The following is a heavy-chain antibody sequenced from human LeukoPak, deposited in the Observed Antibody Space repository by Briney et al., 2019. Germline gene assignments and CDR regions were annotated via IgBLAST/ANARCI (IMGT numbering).Heavy chain of an antibody. V-gene: IGHV5-51*01. CDR3: ARLGSGWFSFFYY. Sequence: PGESLKISCKCSGYSFTSYWIGWVRQMPGKGLEWMGIIYPGDSDTRYSPSFKGQVTISADKSISTAYMQSSSVRASDTAMYYCARLGSGWFSFFYYWGQGTLVTVSS. CDR1: GYSFTSYW. CDR2: IYPGDSDT. D-gene: IGHD2-15*01. J-gene: IGHJ4*02.